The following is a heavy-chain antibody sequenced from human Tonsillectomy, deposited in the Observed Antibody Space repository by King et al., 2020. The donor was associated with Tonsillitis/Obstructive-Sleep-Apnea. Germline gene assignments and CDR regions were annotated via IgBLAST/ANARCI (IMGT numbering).Heavy chain of an antibody. CDR3: ARSTMFGAVITPLYFDY. D-gene: IGHD3-3*01. V-gene: IGHV4-34*01. J-gene: IGHJ4*02. CDR2: INHSGSS. Sequence: VQLQQWGAGLLKPSETLSLTCAVYGGSFSGYYWSWIRQPPGKGLEWIGEINHSGSSNYNPSLKSRVTISVDTSKNQFSLNLSSVTAADTAVYYCARSTMFGAVITPLYFDYWGQGTLVTVSS. CDR1: GGSFSGYY.